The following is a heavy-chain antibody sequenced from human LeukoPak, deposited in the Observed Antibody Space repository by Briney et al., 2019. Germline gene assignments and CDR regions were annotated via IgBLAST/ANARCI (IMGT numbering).Heavy chain of an antibody. Sequence: PSETLSLTCTVSGGSISSSSYYWGWIRQPPGKGLEWIGSIYYSGSTYYNPSLKSRVTISVDRSKNQFSLKLSSVTAADTAVYYCASTPHKWEPPGFDYWGQGTLVTVSS. CDR3: ASTPHKWEPPGFDY. CDR2: IYYSGST. D-gene: IGHD1-26*01. CDR1: GGSISSSSYY. J-gene: IGHJ4*02. V-gene: IGHV4-39*07.